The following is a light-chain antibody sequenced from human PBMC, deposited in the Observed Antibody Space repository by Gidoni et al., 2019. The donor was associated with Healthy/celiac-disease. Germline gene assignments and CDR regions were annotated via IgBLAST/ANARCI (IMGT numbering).Light chain of an antibody. CDR3: QQYYSTPPK. CDR1: QSVLYSSNNKNY. CDR2: WES. Sequence: DIVMTQSPDSMAVPLGERATINCNSSQSVLYSSNNKNYLAWYQKKPGQPPKLLIYWESTRASGVPDRFRGSGSGRDFTLTISSLQSEDVAVYYCQQYYSTPPKFGQGTKVEIK. J-gene: IGKJ1*01. V-gene: IGKV4-1*01.